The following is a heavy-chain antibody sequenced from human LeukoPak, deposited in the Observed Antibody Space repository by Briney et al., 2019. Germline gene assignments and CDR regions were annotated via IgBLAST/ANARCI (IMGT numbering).Heavy chain of an antibody. CDR1: GFTFEDYA. V-gene: IGHV3-9*01. CDR3: ARGGSSSWYFYFDY. CDR2: ISWNSGSI. J-gene: IGHJ4*02. D-gene: IGHD6-13*01. Sequence: PGRSLRLSCAASGFTFEDYAMHWVRQAPGKGLEWVSGISWNSGSIGYADSVKGRFTISRDNAKNSLYLQMNSLRAEDTAVYYCARGGSSSWYFYFDYWGQGTLVTVSS.